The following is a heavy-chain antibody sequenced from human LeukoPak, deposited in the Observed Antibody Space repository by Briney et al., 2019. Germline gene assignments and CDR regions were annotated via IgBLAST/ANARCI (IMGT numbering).Heavy chain of an antibody. Sequence: GGSLRLSCAASGFTFSSYSMNWVRQAPGKGLEWVSSISSSSSYIYYADSVKGRFTISRDNAKNSLYLQMNSLRAEDTAVYYCARAETGTTSGVDYWGQGTLVTVSS. CDR2: ISSSSSYI. J-gene: IGHJ4*02. V-gene: IGHV3-21*01. D-gene: IGHD1-7*01. CDR1: GFTFSSYS. CDR3: ARAETGTTSGVDY.